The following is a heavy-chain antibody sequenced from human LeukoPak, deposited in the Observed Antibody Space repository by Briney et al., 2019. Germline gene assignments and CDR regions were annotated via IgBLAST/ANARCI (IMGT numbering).Heavy chain of an antibody. V-gene: IGHV4-34*01. CDR1: GGSFSGYY. J-gene: IGHJ5*02. Sequence: SETLSLTCEVYGGSFSGYYWSWIRQPPGKGLEWIGEINHSGSTNYNPSLKSRVTISVDTSKNQFSLKLSSVTAADTAVYYCARAAVAGTIGFDPWGQGTLVTVSS. D-gene: IGHD6-19*01. CDR2: INHSGST. CDR3: ARAAVAGTIGFDP.